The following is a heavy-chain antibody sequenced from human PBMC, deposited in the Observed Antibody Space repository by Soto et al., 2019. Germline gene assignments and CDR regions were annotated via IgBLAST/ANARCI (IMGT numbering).Heavy chain of an antibody. CDR1: GFTFSSYA. J-gene: IGHJ5*02. CDR2: ISGGGGNT. D-gene: IGHD6-19*01. CDR3: AKDRGAGGRFSGIAVAGIPS. V-gene: IGHV3-23*01. Sequence: EVQLLESGGGLVQPGGSLRLSCAASGFTFSSYAMSWVRQTPGKGLEWVSGISGGGGNTYYADSVTGRFTISRDNPRNTLYLQMNSLRAADTAIYYCAKDRGAGGRFSGIAVAGIPSWGQGTLVTVSS.